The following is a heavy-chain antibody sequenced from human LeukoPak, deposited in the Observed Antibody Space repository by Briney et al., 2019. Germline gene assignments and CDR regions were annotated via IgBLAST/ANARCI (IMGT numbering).Heavy chain of an antibody. CDR3: ARHRAYSSSSRFDY. J-gene: IGHJ4*02. D-gene: IGHD6-6*01. CDR2: IYYTGST. V-gene: IGHV4-59*08. CDR1: GGSISSLY. Sequence: SETLSLTCSVSGGSISSLYWSWIRQPPGKGLEWMGYIYYTGSTNYNPSLKSRVTMFVDMSKNQFSMRLSSVTAADTAVYYCARHRAYSSSSRFDYWGQGTLVTVSS.